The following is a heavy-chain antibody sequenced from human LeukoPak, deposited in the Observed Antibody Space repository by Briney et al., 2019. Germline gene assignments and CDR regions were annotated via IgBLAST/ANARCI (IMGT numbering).Heavy chain of an antibody. J-gene: IGHJ4*02. CDR1: GYTFTGYG. Sequence: ASVKVSCKASGYTFTGYGISWLRQAPAQGLEWMAWISTSSGNTHYAQKFQGRVTMTTDTSTSTAPMDLRSLRSDDTAVYYCARERGRVVIDYFDYWGQGTLVTVSS. CDR2: ISTSSGNT. CDR3: ARERGRVVIDYFDY. V-gene: IGHV1-18*01. D-gene: IGHD2-21*01.